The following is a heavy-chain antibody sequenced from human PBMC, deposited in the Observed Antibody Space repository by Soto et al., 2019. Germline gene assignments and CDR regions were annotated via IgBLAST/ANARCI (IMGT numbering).Heavy chain of an antibody. CDR2: ISYDGSNK. D-gene: IGHD3-10*01. Sequence: QVQLVESGGGVVQPGRSLRLSCAASGFTFSSYAMHWVRQAPGKGLEWVAVISYDGSNKYYADSVKGRFTISRDNSKNTLYLQMNSLRAEDTAAYYCAREGSYYARHDYWGQGTLVTVSS. J-gene: IGHJ4*02. V-gene: IGHV3-30-3*01. CDR3: AREGSYYARHDY. CDR1: GFTFSSYA.